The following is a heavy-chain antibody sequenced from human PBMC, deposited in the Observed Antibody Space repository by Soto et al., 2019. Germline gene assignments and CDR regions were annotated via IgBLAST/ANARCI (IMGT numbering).Heavy chain of an antibody. V-gene: IGHV3-21*01. Sequence: PGGSLRLSCAASGFTFSSYSMNWVRQAPGKGLEWVSSISSSSSYIYYADSVKGRFTISRDNAKNSLYLQMNSLRAEDTAVYYCARVDYDSSGYYDYWGQGTLVTVSS. J-gene: IGHJ4*02. CDR3: ARVDYDSSGYYDY. CDR1: GFTFSSYS. CDR2: ISSSSSYI. D-gene: IGHD3-22*01.